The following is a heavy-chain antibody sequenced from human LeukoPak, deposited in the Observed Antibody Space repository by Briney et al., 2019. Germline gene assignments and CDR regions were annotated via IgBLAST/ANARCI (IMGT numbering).Heavy chain of an antibody. J-gene: IGHJ6*03. CDR2: INHSGST. D-gene: IGHD6-19*01. V-gene: IGHV4-34*01. Sequence: SETLSLTCTVSGGSISSYYWSWIRQPPGKGLEWIGEINHSGSTNYNPSLKSRVTISVDTSKNQFSLKLSSVTAADTAVYYCARHIRNSGWYGVRDIYYYYYMDVWGKGTTVTISS. CDR3: ARHIRNSGWYGVRDIYYYYYMDV. CDR1: GGSISSYY.